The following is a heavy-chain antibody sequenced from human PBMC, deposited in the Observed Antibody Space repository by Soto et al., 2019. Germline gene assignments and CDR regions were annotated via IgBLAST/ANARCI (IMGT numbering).Heavy chain of an antibody. Sequence: GSLRLSCAASGFTFSDHAMSWVRQAPGKGLEWVSGIGGSDGSTYYADSVKGRFAISRDNFKDMLYLQMNSLRAEDTAIYYCVKPACGRGACYPYYLVFWGPGTLLTVSS. V-gene: IGHV3-23*01. CDR1: GFTFSDHA. D-gene: IGHD2-8*02. J-gene: IGHJ4*02. CDR2: IGGSDGST. CDR3: VKPACGRGACYPYYLVF.